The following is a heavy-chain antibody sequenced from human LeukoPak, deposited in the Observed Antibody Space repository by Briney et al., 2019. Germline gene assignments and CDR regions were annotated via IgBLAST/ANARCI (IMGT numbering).Heavy chain of an antibody. Sequence: GGSLRLSCAASGLTFSSYAMSWVRQAPGKGLEWVSAISGSSGHTYYADSVKGRFTISRDNSKNTLYLQMNSLRGDDTAVYYCARDSPLTAGPFDPWGQGTLVTVSS. CDR2: ISGSSGHT. J-gene: IGHJ5*02. CDR1: GLTFSSYA. V-gene: IGHV3-23*01. D-gene: IGHD7-27*01. CDR3: ARDSPLTAGPFDP.